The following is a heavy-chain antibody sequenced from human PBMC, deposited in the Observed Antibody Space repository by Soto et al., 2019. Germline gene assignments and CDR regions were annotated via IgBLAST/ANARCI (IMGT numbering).Heavy chain of an antibody. J-gene: IGHJ6*02. CDR2: ISSSGSTI. CDR1: GFTFSSYE. Sequence: GGSLRLSCAASGFTFSSYEMNWVRQAPGKGLEWVSYISSSGSTIYYADSVKGRFTISRDNAKNSLYLQMNSLRAEDTAVYYCARDHKGGYYYYGMDVWGQGTTVTAP. CDR3: ARDHKGGYYYYGMDV. V-gene: IGHV3-48*03.